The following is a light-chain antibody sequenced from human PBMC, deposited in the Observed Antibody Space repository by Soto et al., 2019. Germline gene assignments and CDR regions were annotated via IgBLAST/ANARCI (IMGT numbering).Light chain of an antibody. J-gene: IGKJ4*01. CDR3: QQANSFPLT. V-gene: IGKV1-39*01. Sequence: DIQMTQSPSSLSASVGDRITVTCRASQKIRAYLNWYQQQSGKAPRVLIYAASSLQSGVPSRFSGSGSGTDFTLTISSLQPEDFATYYCQQANSFPLTFGGGTKVDI. CDR2: AAS. CDR1: QKIRAY.